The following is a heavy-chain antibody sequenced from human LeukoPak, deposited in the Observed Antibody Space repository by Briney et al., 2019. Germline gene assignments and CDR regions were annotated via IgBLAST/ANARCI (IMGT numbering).Heavy chain of an antibody. CDR2: IWYDGSNK. J-gene: IGHJ4*02. V-gene: IGHV3-33*08. Sequence: GGSLRLSCAVSGFTFSSYGMHWVRQAPGKGLEWVAVIWYDGSNKYYGDSVKGRFTISRDNSKNTLYLQMNSLRVEDTAVYYCARDDYNNHALDIDYWGQGTLVTVSS. CDR3: ARDDYNNHALDIDY. D-gene: IGHD4-11*01. CDR1: GFTFSSYG.